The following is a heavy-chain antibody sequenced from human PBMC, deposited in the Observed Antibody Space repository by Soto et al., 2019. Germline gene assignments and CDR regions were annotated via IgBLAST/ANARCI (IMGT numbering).Heavy chain of an antibody. J-gene: IGHJ4*02. D-gene: IGHD3-9*01. CDR1: GGSISSGGYS. CDR2: IYHSGST. V-gene: IGHV4-30-2*01. Sequence: PSETLSLTCAVSGGSISSGGYSWSWIRQPPGKGLEWIGYIYHSGSTYYNPSLKSRVTISVDRSKNQFSLKLSSVTAADTAVYYCASRADILTGLLYWGQGTLVTVSS. CDR3: ASRADILTGLLY.